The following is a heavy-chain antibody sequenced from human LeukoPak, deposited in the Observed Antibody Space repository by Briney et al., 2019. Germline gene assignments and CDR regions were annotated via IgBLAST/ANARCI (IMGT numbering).Heavy chain of an antibody. CDR3: AKELTTGVGATDS. D-gene: IGHD1-26*01. CDR2: IDPRGHRP. J-gene: IGHJ4*02. CDR1: GFTFSNYY. V-gene: IGHV1-46*01. Sequence: ASVKVSCKASGFTFSNYYMHWVRQAPGQGLEWVGIIDPRGHRPIYAQNFQGRVSMTRDTSTSTAYMELGNLRSEDTAVYYCAKELTTGVGATDSWGQGTLVTVSS.